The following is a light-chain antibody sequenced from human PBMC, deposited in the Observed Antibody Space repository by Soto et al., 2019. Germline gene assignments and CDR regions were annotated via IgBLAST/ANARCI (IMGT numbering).Light chain of an antibody. CDR2: NNN. CDR1: SSNSGSNY. J-gene: IGLJ1*01. Sequence: QSVLTQPPSSSGTRWQRVTVSCGGSSSNSGSNYVYWYHQLPGTALKLLIYNNNLRPSGVPDRFSGSKSDTSASLAISGHRSEDEADYYCAAWDDSLSGYDFGTGTKVTVL. V-gene: IGLV1-47*02. CDR3: AAWDDSLSGYD.